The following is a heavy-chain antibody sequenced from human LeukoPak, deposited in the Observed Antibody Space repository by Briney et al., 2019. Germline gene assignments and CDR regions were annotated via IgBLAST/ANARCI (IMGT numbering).Heavy chain of an antibody. CDR2: IYYSGST. J-gene: IGHJ4*02. V-gene: IGHV4-59*01. Sequence: PSETLSLTCTVSGGSISSYYWSWIRQPPGKGLEWIGYIYYSGSTNYNPSLKSRVTISVDTSKNQFSLKLSSVTAADTAVYYCARVFQSDCSSTSCYIAYFDYWGQGTLVTVSS. D-gene: IGHD2-2*02. CDR3: ARVFQSDCSSTSCYIAYFDY. CDR1: GGSISSYY.